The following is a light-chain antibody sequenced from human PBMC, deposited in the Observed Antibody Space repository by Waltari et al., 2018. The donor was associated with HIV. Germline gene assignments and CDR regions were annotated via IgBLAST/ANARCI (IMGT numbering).Light chain of an antibody. CDR1: QDIGNY. J-gene: IGKJ1*01. CDR3: QQCYNNPRT. CDR2: GAS. Sequence: ATRMTQSPSSLSASTGDKVTSTCRASQDIGNYLAWYQQKPGKAPKLLIYGASTLQSGVPPRFSGSGSGTDFTLTINCLQSEDFATYFCQQCYNNPRTFGQGTKVEIK. V-gene: IGKV1-8*01.